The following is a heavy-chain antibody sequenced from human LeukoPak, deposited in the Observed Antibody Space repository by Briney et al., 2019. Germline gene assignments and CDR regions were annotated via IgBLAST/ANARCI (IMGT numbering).Heavy chain of an antibody. Sequence: ASETLSLTCTVSGGSISSSSYYWGWIRQPPGKGLEWIGSIYYSGSTYYNPSLKNRVTISVDTSKNQFSLKLSSVTAADTAVYYCARHGGVLLWPETFLTFGESSFDPWGQGTLVTVSS. D-gene: IGHD3-10*01. CDR3: ARHGGVLLWPETFLTFGESSFDP. CDR1: GGSISSSSYY. J-gene: IGHJ5*02. V-gene: IGHV4-39*01. CDR2: IYYSGST.